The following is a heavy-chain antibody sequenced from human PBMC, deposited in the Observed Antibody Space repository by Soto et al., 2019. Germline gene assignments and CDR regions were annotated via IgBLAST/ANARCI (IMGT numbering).Heavy chain of an antibody. CDR2: IWYDGSNK. D-gene: IGHD5-12*01. CDR3: ARDYSGYDFGAFDI. V-gene: IGHV3-33*01. CDR1: GFTFSSYG. J-gene: IGHJ3*02. Sequence: GSLRLSCAASGFTFSSYGMHWVRQAPGKGLEWVAVIWYDGSNKYYADSVKGRFTISRDNSKNTLYLQMNSLRAEDTAVYYCARDYSGYDFGAFDIWGQGTMVTV.